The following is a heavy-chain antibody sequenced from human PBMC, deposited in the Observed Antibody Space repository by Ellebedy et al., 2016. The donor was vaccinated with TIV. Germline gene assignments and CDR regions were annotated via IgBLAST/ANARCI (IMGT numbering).Heavy chain of an antibody. Sequence: MPSETLSLTCTVSGGSISSYYWSWIRQPPGKGLEWIGHPYNSGSATYNPSLKSRVTISLYTSKNQFSLNLNSVTAADTAVYFCATGSPPFGERYFDYWGQGTLVTVAS. CDR2: PYNSGSA. CDR3: ATGSPPFGERYFDY. V-gene: IGHV4-59*01. D-gene: IGHD3-10*01. J-gene: IGHJ4*02. CDR1: GGSISSYY.